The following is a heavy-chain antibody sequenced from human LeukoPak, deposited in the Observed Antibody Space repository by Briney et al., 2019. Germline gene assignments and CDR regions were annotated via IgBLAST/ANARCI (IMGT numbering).Heavy chain of an antibody. Sequence: ASVKVSCKASGYTFTSYGISWVRQAPGHGLEWMGWISAYNGNTNYAQKLQGRVTMTTDTSTSTAYMELRSLRSDDTAVYYCARDPAAYYYYYYGMDVWGQGTTVTVSS. J-gene: IGHJ6*02. CDR1: GYTFTSYG. V-gene: IGHV1-18*01. CDR2: ISAYNGNT. D-gene: IGHD2-15*01. CDR3: ARDPAAYYYYYYGMDV.